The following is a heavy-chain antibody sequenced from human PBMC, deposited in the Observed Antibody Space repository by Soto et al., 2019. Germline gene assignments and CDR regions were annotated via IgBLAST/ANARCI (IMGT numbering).Heavy chain of an antibody. CDR2: ISYDGSNK. J-gene: IGHJ6*02. CDR3: AKDQVGYSSGWYPRDYYYYGMDV. D-gene: IGHD6-19*01. V-gene: IGHV3-30*18. Sequence: GGSLRLSCAASGFTFSSYGMHWVRQAPGKGLEWVAVISYDGSNKYYADSVKGRFTISRDNSKNTLYLQMNSLRAEDTAVYYCAKDQVGYSSGWYPRDYYYYGMDVWGQGTTVTVSS. CDR1: GFTFSSYG.